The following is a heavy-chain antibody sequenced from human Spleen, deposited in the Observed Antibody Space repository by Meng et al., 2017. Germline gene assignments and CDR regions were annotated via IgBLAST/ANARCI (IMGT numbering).Heavy chain of an antibody. CDR1: GFTFSSNA. D-gene: IGHD6-13*01. Sequence: GSLRLSCAASGFTFSSNAMTWARQAPGKGLEWVGRIHSNGRTTYQASLKSRVTISLDTSKNQFSLELRSVTAADTAVYYCARENLGYSSSWWYWLDPWGQGTLVTVSS. V-gene: IGHV4-4*08. CDR3: ARENLGYSSSWWYWLDP. J-gene: IGHJ5*02. CDR2: IHSNGRT.